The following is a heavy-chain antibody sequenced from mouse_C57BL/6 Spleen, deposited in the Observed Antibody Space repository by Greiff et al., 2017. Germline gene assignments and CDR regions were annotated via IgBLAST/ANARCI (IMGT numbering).Heavy chain of an antibody. CDR3: ARDYDYDLAWFAY. V-gene: IGHV5-17*01. J-gene: IGHJ3*01. Sequence: EVQLVESGGGLVKPGGSLKLSCAASGFTFSDYGMHWVRQAPEKGLEWVAYISSGSSTIYYADTVKGRFTISRDNAKNTLSLQMTSLRSEYTAMYYCARDYDYDLAWFAYWGQGTLVTVSA. CDR1: GFTFSDYG. D-gene: IGHD2-4*01. CDR2: ISSGSSTI.